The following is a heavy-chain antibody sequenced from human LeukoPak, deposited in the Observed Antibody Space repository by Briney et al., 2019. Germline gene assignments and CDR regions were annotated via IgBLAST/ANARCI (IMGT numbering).Heavy chain of an antibody. J-gene: IGHJ6*03. CDR3: ARVSYYYYMDV. Sequence: PSETLSLTCTVSGGSISSSSYYWGWIRQPPGKGLEWIGSIYYSGSTYYKPSLKSRVTISVDTSKNQFSLKLSSVTAADTAVYYCARVSYYYYMDVWGTGTTVTVSS. CDR1: GGSISSSSYY. CDR2: IYYSGST. D-gene: IGHD3-10*01. V-gene: IGHV4-39*07.